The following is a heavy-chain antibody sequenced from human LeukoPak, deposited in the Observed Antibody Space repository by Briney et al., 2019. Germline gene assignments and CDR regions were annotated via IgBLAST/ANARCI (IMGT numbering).Heavy chain of an antibody. D-gene: IGHD2-15*01. CDR2: IKQDGSEQ. CDR1: GFTFNTYW. J-gene: IGHJ4*02. Sequence: GGSLRLSCAASGFTFNTYWMTWVRQAPGKGLEWVANIKQDGSEQNYMDSVKGRLIISRDNAENTVYLQMSSLRAEDTAVYYCAREWWGPEYWGQGTLVTVSS. V-gene: IGHV3-7*01. CDR3: AREWWGPEY.